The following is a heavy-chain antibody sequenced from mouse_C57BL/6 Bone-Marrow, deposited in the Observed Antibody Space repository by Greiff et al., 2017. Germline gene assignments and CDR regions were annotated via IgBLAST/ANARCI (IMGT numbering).Heavy chain of an antibody. J-gene: IGHJ2*01. V-gene: IGHV1-69*01. CDR2: IDPSDSYT. D-gene: IGHD1-1*01. CDR1: GYTFTSYW. Sequence: VQLQQPGAELVMPGASVKLSCKASGYTFTSYWMHWVKQRPGQGLEWIGEIDPSDSYTNYNQKFKGKSTLTVDQSSSTAYMQLSSLTSEDSAVYYCARSDYYGSSYHFDYWGQGTTLTVSS. CDR3: ARSDYYGSSYHFDY.